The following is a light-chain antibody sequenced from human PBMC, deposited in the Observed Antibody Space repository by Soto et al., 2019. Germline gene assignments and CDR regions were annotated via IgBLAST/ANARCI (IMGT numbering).Light chain of an antibody. Sequence: EILMTQSPATLSVSPGERATLSCRASQTVSSNLAWYQQKPGQAPRLLIYGASTRATGIPARFSGSGFGTEFILTISSLQSEDFAVYYCQQYNRWPPWTFGQGTKVEI. V-gene: IGKV3-15*01. CDR3: QQYNRWPPWT. CDR1: QTVSSN. CDR2: GAS. J-gene: IGKJ1*01.